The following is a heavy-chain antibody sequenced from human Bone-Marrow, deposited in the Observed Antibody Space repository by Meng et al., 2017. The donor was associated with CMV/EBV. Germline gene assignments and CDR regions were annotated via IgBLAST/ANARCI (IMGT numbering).Heavy chain of an antibody. D-gene: IGHD3-10*01. CDR3: ARDFYGSGSYWPHFDY. CDR1: GYTFSNYG. V-gene: IGHV1-18*01. J-gene: IGHJ4*02. CDR2: MNTYNENT. Sequence: ASVKVSCKASGYTFSNYGISWVRQAPGQGLEWMGWMNTYNENTKYAQNVQGRVTMTTDTSTSTAYMDLRSLRYDDTAVYYCARDFYGSGSYWPHFDYWGQGTLVTVSS.